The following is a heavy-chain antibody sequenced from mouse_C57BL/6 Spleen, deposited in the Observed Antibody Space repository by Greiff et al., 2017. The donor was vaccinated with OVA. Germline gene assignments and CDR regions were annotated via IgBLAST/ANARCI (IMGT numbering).Heavy chain of an antibody. CDR2: IDPETGGT. V-gene: IGHV1-15*01. CDR3: TRGGLSGYVY. CDR1: GYTFTDYE. D-gene: IGHD3-2*02. Sequence: QVHVKQSGAELVRPGASVTLSCKASGYTFTDYEMHWVKQTPVHGLEWIGAIDPETGGTAYNQKFKGKAILTADKSSSTAYMELRSLTSEDSAVYYCTRGGLSGYVYWGQGTLVTVSA. J-gene: IGHJ3*01.